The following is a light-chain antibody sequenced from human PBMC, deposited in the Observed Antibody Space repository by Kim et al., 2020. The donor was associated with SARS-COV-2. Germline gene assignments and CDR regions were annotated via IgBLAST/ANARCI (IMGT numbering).Light chain of an antibody. CDR3: QQRSNWLT. V-gene: IGKV3-11*01. CDR1: QSVSSY. J-gene: IGKJ4*01. CDR2: DAS. Sequence: SWSPGERAPHTFRASQSVSSYLAWYQQKPGQAPRLLIYDASNRATGIPARFSGSGSGTDFTLTISSLEPEDFAVYYCQQRSNWLTFGGGTKVDIK.